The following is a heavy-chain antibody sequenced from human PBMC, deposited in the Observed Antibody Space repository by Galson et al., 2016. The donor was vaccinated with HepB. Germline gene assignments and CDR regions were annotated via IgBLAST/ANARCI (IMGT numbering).Heavy chain of an antibody. CDR2: IYYSGTT. D-gene: IGHD6-19*01. Sequence: SETLSLTCVVSGDSIRSNYYWSWIRQSPGKGLEWIGSIYYSGTTHYNPSLQSRVSISVDTSKNQFSLRLTSVRAADTAMYSCARQDRAGLVNFWGQGTMVTVSS. CDR1: GDSIRSNYY. V-gene: IGHV4-39*01. CDR3: ARQDRAGLVNF. J-gene: IGHJ3*01.